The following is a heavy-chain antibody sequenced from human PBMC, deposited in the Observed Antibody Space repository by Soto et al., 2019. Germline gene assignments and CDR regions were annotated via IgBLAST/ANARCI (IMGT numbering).Heavy chain of an antibody. CDR2: IYHSGST. Sequence: QLQLQESRSGLVKPSQTLSLTCAVSGGSITSGGYSWSWIRQPPGKGLEWIGFIYHSGSTYHNPSLKSRVTISADWSKNQFSLMLNSVTAADTAVYYCARMPVAVADPQYYFYYWGQGTLVTVSS. CDR1: GGSITSGGYS. D-gene: IGHD6-13*01. J-gene: IGHJ4*02. CDR3: ARMPVAVADPQYYFYY. V-gene: IGHV4-30-2*01.